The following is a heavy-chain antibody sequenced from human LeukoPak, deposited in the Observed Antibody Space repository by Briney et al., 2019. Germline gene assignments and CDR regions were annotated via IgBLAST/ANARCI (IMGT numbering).Heavy chain of an antibody. CDR2: ISASGSTM. J-gene: IGHJ4*02. CDR3: ARDLRLVRGSSFDY. Sequence: GGSLRLSCEASAFTFSSFEMTWVRQAPGKGLEWVSYISASGSTMYYADSVRGRFTVSRDNAKNSLYLQMNSLRVDDTAVYYCARDLRLVRGSSFDYWGQGSLVIVSS. CDR1: AFTFSSFE. D-gene: IGHD3-10*01. V-gene: IGHV3-48*03.